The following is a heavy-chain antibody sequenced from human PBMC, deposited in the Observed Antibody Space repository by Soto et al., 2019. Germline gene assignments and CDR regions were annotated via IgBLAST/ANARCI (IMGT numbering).Heavy chain of an antibody. D-gene: IGHD3-10*01. CDR1: LYTFTGYY. Sequence: VPVKVYCKASLYTFTGYYIHWVLQGPGQGLGSIIWIKPNSGGTNYAQKFQGSVTMTRDTSISTAYMELSRLRSDDTAVYYCARDYSGVLLWFGGSPGASFDPWGQGTLVTVSS. V-gene: IGHV1-2*02. CDR2: IKPNSGGT. CDR3: ARDYSGVLLWFGGSPGASFDP. J-gene: IGHJ5*02.